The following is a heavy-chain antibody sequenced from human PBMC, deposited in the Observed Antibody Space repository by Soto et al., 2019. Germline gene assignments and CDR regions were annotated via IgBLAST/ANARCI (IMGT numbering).Heavy chain of an antibody. Sequence: QVPLVQSGAEVKKPGSSVKVSCKASGGSFSSYAISWVRQAPGQGLEWMGGSIPIFGTPSYAQKFQGRVTITADESTSTAYMELSSLRSEDTAVYYCAREYRSSSGRFDNWGQGTLVTVSS. J-gene: IGHJ4*02. CDR3: AREYRSSSGRFDN. V-gene: IGHV1-69*01. CDR1: GGSFSSYA. CDR2: SIPIFGTP. D-gene: IGHD6-6*01.